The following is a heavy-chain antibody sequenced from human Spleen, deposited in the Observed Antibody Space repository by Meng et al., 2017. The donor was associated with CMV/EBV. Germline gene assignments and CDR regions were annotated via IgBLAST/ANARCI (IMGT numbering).Heavy chain of an antibody. CDR2: INTKNGDT. V-gene: IGHV1-18*01. D-gene: IGHD3-3*01. J-gene: IGHJ4*02. CDR3: ARALYYDFWSSPYDS. Sequence: GYICTNYGFSWVRQDPGQGLEWMGWINTKNGDTQYAQNFQGRLTMTTDTSTNTAKMELISLTSDDTAVYYCARALYYDFWSSPYDSWGQGTLVTVSS. CDR1: GYICTNYG.